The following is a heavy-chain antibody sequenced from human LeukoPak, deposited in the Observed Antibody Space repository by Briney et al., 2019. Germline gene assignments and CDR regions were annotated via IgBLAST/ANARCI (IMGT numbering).Heavy chain of an antibody. J-gene: IGHJ5*01. Sequence: PGGSLRLSCAAPGFVFRSYAMNWVRQPPGKGLGWISGISGSHSTFYAASVKGRFTISRDNSKNTLYLQMNSLRGEDTAFYYCATETVVLGGVASWGQGILVTVSS. V-gene: IGHV3-23*01. CDR2: ISGSHST. D-gene: IGHD3-16*01. CDR3: ATETVVLGGVAS. CDR1: GFVFRSYA.